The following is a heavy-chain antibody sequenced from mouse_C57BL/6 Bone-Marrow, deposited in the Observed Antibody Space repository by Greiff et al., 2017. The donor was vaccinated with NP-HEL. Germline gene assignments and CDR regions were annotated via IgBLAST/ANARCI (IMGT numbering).Heavy chain of an antibody. CDR1: GYTFTDYY. D-gene: IGHD2-1*01. CDR3: ASTNYGNSYFDY. CDR2: INPYNGGT. J-gene: IGHJ2*01. Sequence: EVKLMESGPVLVKPGASVKMSCKASGYTFTDYYMNWVKQSHGKSLEWIGVINPYNGGTSYNQKFKGKATLTVDKSSSTAYMELNSLTSEDSAVYYCASTNYGNSYFDYWGQGTTLTVSS. V-gene: IGHV1-19*01.